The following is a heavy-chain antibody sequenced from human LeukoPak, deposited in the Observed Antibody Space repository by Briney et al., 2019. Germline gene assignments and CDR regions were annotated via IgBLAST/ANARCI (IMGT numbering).Heavy chain of an antibody. CDR3: TRVGYIDEGIDY. D-gene: IGHD5-24*01. Sequence: GGSLRLSCVASGFPFSSYWMTWVRQAPGKGLEWVANIKQDGSKKSYVDSVKGRFTISRDNAKYSLYLQMNSLRAEDTAIYYCTRVGYIDEGIDYWGQGTLVTVSS. CDR2: IKQDGSKK. J-gene: IGHJ4*02. CDR1: GFPFSSYW. V-gene: IGHV3-7*04.